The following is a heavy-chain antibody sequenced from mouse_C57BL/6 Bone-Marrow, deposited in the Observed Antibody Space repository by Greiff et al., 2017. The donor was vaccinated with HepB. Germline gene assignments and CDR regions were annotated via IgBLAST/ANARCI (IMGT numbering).Heavy chain of an antibody. Sequence: EVKLVESGPGLVKPSQSLSLTCSVTGYSITSGYYWNWIRQFPGNKLEWMGYISYDGSNNYNPSLKNRISITRDTSKNQFFLKLNSVTTEDTATYYCARVLTGTKGYYAMDYWGQGTSVTVSS. CDR2: ISYDGSN. J-gene: IGHJ4*01. CDR3: ARVLTGTKGYYAMDY. CDR1: GYSITSGYY. V-gene: IGHV3-6*01. D-gene: IGHD4-1*01.